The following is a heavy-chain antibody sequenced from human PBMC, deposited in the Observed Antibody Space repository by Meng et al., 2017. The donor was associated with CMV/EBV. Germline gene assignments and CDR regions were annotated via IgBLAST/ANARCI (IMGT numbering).Heavy chain of an antibody. J-gene: IGHJ4*02. Sequence: GGSLRLSCAASGFTFSSYSMNWVRQAPGKGLEWVSYISSSSSTIYYADSVKGRFTISRDNAKNSLYLQMNSLRAEDTAVYYCVRDSRIAAAGTFDYWGQGTLVTVSS. V-gene: IGHV3-48*04. CDR2: ISSSSSTI. CDR3: VRDSRIAAAGTFDY. D-gene: IGHD6-13*01. CDR1: GFTFSSYS.